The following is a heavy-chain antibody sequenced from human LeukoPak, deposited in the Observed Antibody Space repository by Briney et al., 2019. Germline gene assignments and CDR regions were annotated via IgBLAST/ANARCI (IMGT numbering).Heavy chain of an antibody. CDR1: GFTFTDAW. CDR2: IKRKSDGGTT. Sequence: PGGSLRLSCAASGFTFTDAWMTWLRQAPGKGLEWIGLIKRKSDGGTTQYAAPMKGRFTISRDDSKDTSYLEMDRLRTEDTAVYYCATGSRGDFWGQGTLVTVSS. CDR3: ATGSRGDF. D-gene: IGHD2-2*01. J-gene: IGHJ4*02. V-gene: IGHV3-15*01.